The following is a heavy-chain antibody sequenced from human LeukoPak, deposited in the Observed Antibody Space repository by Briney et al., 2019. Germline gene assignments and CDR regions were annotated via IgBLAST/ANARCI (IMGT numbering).Heavy chain of an antibody. J-gene: IGHJ4*02. CDR1: GYTLTELS. CDR3: ATDSIMVRGVIRARNFDY. CDR2: FDPEDGET. Sequence: ASVKVSCKVSGYTLTELSMHWVRQAPGKGLEWMGGFDPEDGETIYAQKFQGRVTMTKDTSTDTAYMELSSLRSEDTAVYYCATDSIMVRGVIRARNFDYWGQGTLVTVSS. V-gene: IGHV1-24*01. D-gene: IGHD3-10*01.